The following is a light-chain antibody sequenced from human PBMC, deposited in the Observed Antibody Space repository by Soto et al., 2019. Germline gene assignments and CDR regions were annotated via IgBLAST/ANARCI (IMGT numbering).Light chain of an antibody. CDR2: AAS. CDR1: QSISRN. CDR3: QQSYTTASIT. J-gene: IGKJ5*01. V-gene: IGKV1-39*01. Sequence: DIQMTQSPSSLSACVGDRVTITCRASQSISRNLNWYQHKPGKAPKLLIYAASSLQNGVPSRFSGGGSGTEFTLSISSLQPEDFGTYYCQQSYTTASITFGQGTRLEIK.